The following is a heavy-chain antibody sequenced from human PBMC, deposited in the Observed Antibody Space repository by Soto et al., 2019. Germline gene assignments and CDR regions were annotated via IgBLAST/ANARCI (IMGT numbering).Heavy chain of an antibody. CDR1: GYTFSRYG. J-gene: IGHJ6*02. CDR3: AKNGQPPYYYYGLDV. V-gene: IGHV1-18*01. D-gene: IGHD2-8*01. CDR2: ISGYNGDT. Sequence: QGQLVQSGGEVKKSGASVKVSCKASGYTFSRYGISWVRQAPGQGLEWMGWISGYNGDTNYAQKFQGRVTMTIDTSKTTAYMELRSLTSDDAGVYYCAKNGQPPYYYYGLDVWGQGTTVTVSS.